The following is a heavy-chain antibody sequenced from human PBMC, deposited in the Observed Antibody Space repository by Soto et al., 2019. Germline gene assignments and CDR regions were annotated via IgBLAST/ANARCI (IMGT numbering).Heavy chain of an antibody. Sequence: QVQLLESGGGLGKPGGSLRLSCAASGFTFSDYYMSWIRQAPGKGLECVAYISVSSTYANYADSVEGRFTISRDNGENALFLQMNSLRADDTAVYYCARGVRYYSSEKPANFAYWGQGALVTVSS. D-gene: IGHD3-10*01. CDR1: GFTFSDYY. CDR2: ISVSSTYA. J-gene: IGHJ4*02. CDR3: ARGVRYYSSEKPANFAY. V-gene: IGHV3-11*05.